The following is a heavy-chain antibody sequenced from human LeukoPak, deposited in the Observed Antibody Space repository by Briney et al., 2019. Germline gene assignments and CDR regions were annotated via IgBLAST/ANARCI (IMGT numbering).Heavy chain of an antibody. J-gene: IGHJ4*02. Sequence: PGGSLRLSCAASGFTFSTYAMSWVRQAPGKGLEWVSFISTSSNYIYYADSVKGRFTISRDNANNSLYLQMNSLRAEDTAVYYCARDRYRNDYWGQGTLVTVSS. D-gene: IGHD2-2*02. CDR2: ISTSSNYI. CDR1: GFTFSTYA. V-gene: IGHV3-21*01. CDR3: ARDRYRNDY.